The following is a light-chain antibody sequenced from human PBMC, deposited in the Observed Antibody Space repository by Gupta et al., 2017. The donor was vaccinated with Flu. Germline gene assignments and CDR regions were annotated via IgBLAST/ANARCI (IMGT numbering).Light chain of an antibody. CDR2: RNN. Sequence: QSVLTQPPSASGTPGQRVTIPCSGSSSNIVSNYVYWYQQFPGTAPKLLIYRNNQRPSGVPDRFSGSKSGTSGSLAISGLRSEDEADYYCAAWDDSLSGWVFGGGTKLTVL. V-gene: IGLV1-47*01. CDR1: SSNIVSNY. CDR3: AAWDDSLSGWV. J-gene: IGLJ3*02.